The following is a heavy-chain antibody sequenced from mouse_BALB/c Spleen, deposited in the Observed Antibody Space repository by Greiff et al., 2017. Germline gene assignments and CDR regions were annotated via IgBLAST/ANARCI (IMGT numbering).Heavy chain of an antibody. J-gene: IGHJ2*01. CDR2: IRNKANGYTT. V-gene: IGHV7-3*02. CDR1: GFTFTDYY. Sequence: DVHLVESGGGLVQPGGSLRLSCATSGFTFTDYYMSWVRQPPGKALEWLGFIRNKANGYTTEYSASVKGRFTISRDNSQSILYLQMNTLRAEDSATYYCESDEGYDGYYFDYWGQGTTLTVSS. D-gene: IGHD2-3*01. CDR3: ESDEGYDGYYFDY.